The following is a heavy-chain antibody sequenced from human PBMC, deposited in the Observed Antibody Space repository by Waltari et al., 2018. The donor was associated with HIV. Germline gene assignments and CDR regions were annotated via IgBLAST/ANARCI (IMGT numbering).Heavy chain of an antibody. Sequence: QVQLVQSGVEVTKPGSSVKVSCQASVGILSRYLMSWVRQAPGQGLEWMGGIIPMSGTTKYAQKFQGRLTISADGVTATVYMELTSLRSEDTAVYYCARPPDYSDSGASYGTDVWGQGTTVIVSS. CDR2: IIPMSGTT. J-gene: IGHJ6*02. V-gene: IGHV1-69*13. D-gene: IGHD2-21*02. CDR1: VGILSRYL. CDR3: ARPPDYSDSGASYGTDV.